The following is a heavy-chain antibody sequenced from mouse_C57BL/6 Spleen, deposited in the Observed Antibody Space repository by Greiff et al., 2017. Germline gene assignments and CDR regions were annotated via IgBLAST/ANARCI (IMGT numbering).Heavy chain of an antibody. CDR3: ARVHYDDGGFEY. CDR1: GYTFTSYW. CDR2: IYPGSGST. Sequence: QVQLQQPGAELVKPGASVKMSCKASGYTFTSYWITWVQQRPGQGLEWIGDIYPGSGSTNYTEKLNSKATLTVDTSSSTAYMQLSSVTSEDSAVYCCARVHYDDGGFEYWGQGTTLTVAS. V-gene: IGHV1-55*01. J-gene: IGHJ2*01. D-gene: IGHD1-2*01.